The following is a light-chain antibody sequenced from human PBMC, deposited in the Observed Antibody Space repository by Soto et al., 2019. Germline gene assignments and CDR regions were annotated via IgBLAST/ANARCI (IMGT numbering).Light chain of an antibody. V-gene: IGLV2-14*01. CDR1: SSDVGGYNY. Sequence: QSALTQPASVSGSPGQSITISCTGTSSDVGGYNYVSWYQQHPGKAPKLMIYDVSNRPSGVSNRFSGSKSGNTASLTISGLQAEDDADYYCSSYTSSSTLIFGTGTKFTVL. CDR2: DVS. J-gene: IGLJ1*01. CDR3: SSYTSSSTLI.